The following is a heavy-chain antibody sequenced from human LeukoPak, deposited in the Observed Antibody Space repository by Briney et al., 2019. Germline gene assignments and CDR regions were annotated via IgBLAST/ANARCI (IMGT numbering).Heavy chain of an antibody. CDR2: IYSGGTT. CDR1: AFTVSSNY. CDR3: AREGGTYSSNLDYFDY. J-gene: IGHJ4*02. V-gene: IGHV3-66*01. D-gene: IGHD6-13*01. Sequence: PGGSLRLSCAASAFTVSSNYMSWVRQAPGKGLEWVSIIYSGGTTYYADSVKGRFTISRDNAKNSLYLQMDSLRAEDTAMYYCAREGGTYSSNLDYFDYWGQGTLVTVSS.